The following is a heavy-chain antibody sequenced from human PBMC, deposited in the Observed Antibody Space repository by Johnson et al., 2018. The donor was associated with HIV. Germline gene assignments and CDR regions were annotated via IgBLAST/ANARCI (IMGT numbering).Heavy chain of an antibody. CDR3: AKSLFSISWPYDAFDM. V-gene: IGHV3-30*02. CDR2: IRYDGSYK. CDR1: GFTFNNYD. D-gene: IGHD2/OR15-2a*01. J-gene: IGHJ3*02. Sequence: QVQLVESGGGVVQPGGSLRLSCAASGFTFNNYDMHWVRQAPGKGLEWVAFIRYDGSYKYYADSVKGRFTISRDNSKNTLYLQMNSLRAEDTAVYYCAKSLFSISWPYDAFDMWGQGTMVTVS.